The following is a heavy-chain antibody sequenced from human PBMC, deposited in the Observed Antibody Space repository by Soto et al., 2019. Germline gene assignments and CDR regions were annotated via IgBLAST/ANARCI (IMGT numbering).Heavy chain of an antibody. Sequence: GGSLRLSCAASGFSVSSNYMSWVRQAPGKGLEWVTVIYSGGSTYYADSEKGRFTISRDNSKNTLYLKMNSLIAEDTAVYYCARDVDYWGQGTLVTVSS. J-gene: IGHJ4*02. CDR1: GFSVSSNY. CDR2: IYSGGST. V-gene: IGHV3-53*01. CDR3: ARDVDY.